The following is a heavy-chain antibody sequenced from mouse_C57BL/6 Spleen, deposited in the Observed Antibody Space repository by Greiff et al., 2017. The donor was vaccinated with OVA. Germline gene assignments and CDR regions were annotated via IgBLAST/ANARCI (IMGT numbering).Heavy chain of an antibody. Sequence: EVQLVESGPGLVKPSQSLSLTCSVTGYSITSGYYWNWIRQFPGNKLEWMGYISYDGSNNYNPSLKNRISITRDTSKNQFFLKLKSVTTEDTATYYCASAITTVVSYYFDYWGQGTTLTVSS. CDR2: ISYDGSN. CDR3: ASAITTVVSYYFDY. D-gene: IGHD1-1*01. V-gene: IGHV3-6*01. CDR1: GYSITSGYY. J-gene: IGHJ2*01.